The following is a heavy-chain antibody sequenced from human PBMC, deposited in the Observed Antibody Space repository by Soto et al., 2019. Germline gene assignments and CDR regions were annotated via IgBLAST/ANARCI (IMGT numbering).Heavy chain of an antibody. CDR1: GVSISSSSYS. D-gene: IGHD2-15*01. Sequence: PSETLSLTCTVSGVSISSSSYSWAWIRQPPGKGLEWIGSIYYSGTSYYNPSLISRVTISVDTSRNQFSLKLSSVAAADTAVYYCARRYGGSCSGWGQGTLVTVSS. CDR3: ARRYGGSCSG. V-gene: IGHV4-39*01. CDR2: IYYSGTS. J-gene: IGHJ4*02.